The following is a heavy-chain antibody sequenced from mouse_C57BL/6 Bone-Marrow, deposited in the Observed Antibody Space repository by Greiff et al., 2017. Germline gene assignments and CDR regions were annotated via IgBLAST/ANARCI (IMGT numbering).Heavy chain of an antibody. CDR2: ISSGGSYT. D-gene: IGHD1-1*01. CDR1: GFTFSSYG. CDR3: ARRGYYGHFDY. J-gene: IGHJ2*01. Sequence: EVQRVESGGDLVKPGGSLKLSCAASGFTFSSYGMSWVRQTPDKRLEWVATISSGGSYTYYPDSVKGRFTISRDNAKNTLYLQMSSLKSEDTAMYYCARRGYYGHFDYWGQGTTLTVSS. V-gene: IGHV5-6*01.